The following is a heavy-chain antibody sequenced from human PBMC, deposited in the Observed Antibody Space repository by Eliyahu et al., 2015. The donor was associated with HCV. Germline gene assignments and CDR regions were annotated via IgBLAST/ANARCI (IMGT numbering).Heavy chain of an antibody. CDR3: AREDDNGGYEYFHH. J-gene: IGHJ1*01. CDR1: GFTFXSYE. V-gene: IGHV3-48*03. D-gene: IGHD3-22*01. Sequence: EVQLVESGGALVQPGGSLRLXCAASGFTFXSYEMTWVRLAPGKGLEWVSYIGGSGTTMYYADSVKGRFTISRDNAKNSLYLQMNSLRAEDTAVYYCAREDDNGGYEYFHHWGQGTLVTVSS. CDR2: IGGSGTTM.